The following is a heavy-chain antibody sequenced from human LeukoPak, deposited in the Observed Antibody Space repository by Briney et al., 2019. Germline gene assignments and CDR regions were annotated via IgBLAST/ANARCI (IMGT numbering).Heavy chain of an antibody. D-gene: IGHD3-3*01. CDR1: GFTFSDSA. J-gene: IGHJ4*02. V-gene: IGHV3-23*01. CDR3: AKDAGIPSITIFGVVEKISAFDY. Sequence: TGGSLRLSCAASGFTFSDSAVSWVRHSPGEGLKWVSSISDTGGRTYYADSVKGRFTVTRDNSRNTVNLQMNSLTAGDTARYYCAKDAGIPSITIFGVVEKISAFDYWGQGTLVTVSS. CDR2: ISDTGGRT.